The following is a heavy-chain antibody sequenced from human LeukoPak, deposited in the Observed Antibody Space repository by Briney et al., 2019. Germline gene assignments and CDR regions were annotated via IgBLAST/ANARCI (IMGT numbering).Heavy chain of an antibody. CDR3: ARGGYDYVWGSYRLYYFDY. J-gene: IGHJ4*02. CDR2: IYYSGST. Sequence: SETLSLTCTVSGGSISSSSYYWGWIRQPPGKGLEWIGSIYYSGSTYYNPSLKSRVTISVDTSKNQFSLKLSSVTAADTAVYYCARGGYDYVWGSYRLYYFDYWGQGTLVTVSS. D-gene: IGHD3-16*02. CDR1: GGSISSSSYY. V-gene: IGHV4-39*07.